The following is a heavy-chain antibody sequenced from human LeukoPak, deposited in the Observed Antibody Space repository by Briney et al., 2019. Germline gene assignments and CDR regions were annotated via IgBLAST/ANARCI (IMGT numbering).Heavy chain of an antibody. D-gene: IGHD6-19*01. Sequence: GGSLRLSCAASGFTFSSYAMSWVRQAPGKGPEWVSAISGSGGSTYYADSVKGRFTISRDNSKNTLYLQMNSLRAEDTAVYYCAKDFSGWYYFDYWGQGTLVTVSS. CDR1: GFTFSSYA. V-gene: IGHV3-23*01. CDR3: AKDFSGWYYFDY. CDR2: ISGSGGST. J-gene: IGHJ4*02.